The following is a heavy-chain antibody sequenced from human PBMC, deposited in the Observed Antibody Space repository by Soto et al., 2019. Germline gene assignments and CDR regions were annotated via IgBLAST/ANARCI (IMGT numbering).Heavy chain of an antibody. Sequence: SETLSLTCTVSGGSISSYYWSWIRQPPGKGLEWIGYIYYSGSTNYNPSLKSRVTISVDTSKNQFSLKLSSVTAADTAMYYCARDGTTVTPRDYYYYGMDVWGQGTTVTVSS. CDR3: ARDGTTVTPRDYYYYGMDV. J-gene: IGHJ6*02. V-gene: IGHV4-59*01. D-gene: IGHD4-17*01. CDR1: GGSISSYY. CDR2: IYYSGST.